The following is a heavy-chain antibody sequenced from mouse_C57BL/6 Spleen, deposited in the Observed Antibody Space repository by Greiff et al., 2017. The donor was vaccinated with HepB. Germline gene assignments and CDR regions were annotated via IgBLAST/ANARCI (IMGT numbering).Heavy chain of an antibody. Sequence: VQLQQSGAELVRPGASVTLSCKASGYTFTDYEMHWVKQTPVHGLEWIGAIDPETGGTAYNQKFKGKAILTADKSSSTAYMELRSLTSEDSAVYYCTRDGSSYGYYAMDYWGQGTSVTVSS. J-gene: IGHJ4*01. CDR1: GYTFTDYE. CDR3: TRDGSSYGYYAMDY. D-gene: IGHD1-1*01. CDR2: IDPETGGT. V-gene: IGHV1-15*01.